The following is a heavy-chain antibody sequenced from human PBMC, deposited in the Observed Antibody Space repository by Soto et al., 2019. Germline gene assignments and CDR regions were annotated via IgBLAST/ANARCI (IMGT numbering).Heavy chain of an antibody. Sequence: PGGSLRLSCAASGFTFRTYWMNWVRQAPGEGLEWVANIKYDGSDQFYVDSLKGRFTVSRDNARNSLYLHRDSLRVEDTAVYYCCRAPAVPGLVVWDPGTTLTVSS. D-gene: IGHD2-2*01. V-gene: IGHV3-7*01. CDR2: IKYDGSDQ. J-gene: IGHJ6*02. CDR3: CRAPAVPGLVV. CDR1: GFTFRTYW.